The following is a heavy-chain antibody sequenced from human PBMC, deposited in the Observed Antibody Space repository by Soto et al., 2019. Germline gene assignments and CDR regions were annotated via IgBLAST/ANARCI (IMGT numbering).Heavy chain of an antibody. V-gene: IGHV4-39*01. CDR2: IFYSGTT. J-gene: IGHJ2*01. Sequence: QLQLQESGPGLVKPSETLSLTCTVSGDSISSSSYYWVWIRQPPGRGLEWIGSIFYSGTTYYNPSLKSRVTISIDTSKNQFSLKLTSVTAADTAVYYCAKTGPYDILTYWYVDLWSRGTLVTVSS. CDR1: GDSISSSSYY. CDR3: AKTGPYDILTYWYVDL. D-gene: IGHD3-9*01.